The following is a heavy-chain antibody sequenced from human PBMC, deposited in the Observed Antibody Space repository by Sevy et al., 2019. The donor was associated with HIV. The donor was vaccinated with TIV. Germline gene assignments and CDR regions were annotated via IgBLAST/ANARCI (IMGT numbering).Heavy chain of an antibody. D-gene: IGHD6-19*01. CDR3: ARGSGWLTDY. Sequence: GGSLRLSCAVSGFTFSRHYMTWVRQAPGKGLEWVANIKQDGTGEYYVDSVKGRFTISRDKAKNSLYLQMNSLRAEDTAVYYCARGSGWLTDYWGQGTLVTVSS. J-gene: IGHJ4*02. CDR1: GFTFSRHY. V-gene: IGHV3-7*01. CDR2: IKQDGTGE.